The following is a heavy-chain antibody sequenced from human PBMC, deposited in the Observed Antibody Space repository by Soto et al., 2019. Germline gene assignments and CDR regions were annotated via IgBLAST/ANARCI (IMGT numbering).Heavy chain of an antibody. CDR3: ARDREVVAAIYHYYYGMDV. D-gene: IGHD2-15*01. Sequence: ASVKVSCKASGYTFTSYGISWVRQAPGQGLEWMGWISAYNGNTNYAQKLQGRVTMTTDTSTSTAYMELRSLRSDDTAVYYCARDREVVAAIYHYYYGMDVWGQGTTVTVSS. CDR2: ISAYNGNT. CDR1: GYTFTSYG. J-gene: IGHJ6*02. V-gene: IGHV1-18*01.